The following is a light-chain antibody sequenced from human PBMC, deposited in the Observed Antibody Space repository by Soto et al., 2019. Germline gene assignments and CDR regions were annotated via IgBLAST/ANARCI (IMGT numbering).Light chain of an antibody. CDR2: GNT. J-gene: IGLJ2*01. Sequence: QSVLTQAPSVSGAPGQRVTISCTGSSSNIGAGYDVHWYQQLPGTAPKLLIYGNTNRPSGVPDRFSGSRSGTSASLAITGLQAEDEADYYGQSGSVFGGGTKLTVL. CDR3: QSGSV. V-gene: IGLV1-40*01. CDR1: SSNIGAGYD.